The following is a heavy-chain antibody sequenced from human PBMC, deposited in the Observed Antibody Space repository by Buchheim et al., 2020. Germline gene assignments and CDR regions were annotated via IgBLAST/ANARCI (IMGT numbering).Heavy chain of an antibody. CDR1: GGSISGYY. Sequence: QVQLQESGPGLVKPSETLSLTCSVSGGSISGYYWSWIRQPPGKGLEWIGYIYYSGSTNYNPSLKSRVTISVDTSKNQFSLRLSSVTAADTAVYYCARLVGGVGYFDYWGLGTL. D-gene: IGHD2-8*02. V-gene: IGHV4-59*08. J-gene: IGHJ4*02. CDR2: IYYSGST. CDR3: ARLVGGVGYFDY.